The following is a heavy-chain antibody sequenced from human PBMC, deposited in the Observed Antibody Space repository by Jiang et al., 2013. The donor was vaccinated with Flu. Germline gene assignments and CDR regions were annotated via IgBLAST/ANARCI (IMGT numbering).Heavy chain of an antibody. CDR2: IYYSGST. CDR3: ARAGIAAHDMDGYFDY. CDR1: GGSFSGYY. V-gene: IGHV4-34*11. D-gene: IGHD6-13*01. J-gene: IGHJ4*02. Sequence: LLKPSETLSLTCAVYGGSFSGYYWSWIRQPPGKGLEWIGYIYYSGSTNYNPSLKSRVTISVDTSKNQFSLKLSSVTAADTAVYYCARAGIAAHDMDGYFDYWGQGTLVTVSS.